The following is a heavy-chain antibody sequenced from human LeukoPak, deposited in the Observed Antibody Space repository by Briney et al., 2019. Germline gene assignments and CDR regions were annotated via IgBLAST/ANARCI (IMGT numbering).Heavy chain of an antibody. CDR3: TRGSIAYYYMDV. V-gene: IGHV4-59*01. Sequence: ASETLSLTCTVSGGSISSYYWSWIRQPPGKGLEWIGNIYYSGSTNYNPSLKSRVTISVDTSKNQFSLKLSSVTAADTAVYYCTRGSIAYYYMDVWGKGTTVTISS. CDR1: GGSISSYY. J-gene: IGHJ6*03. CDR2: IYYSGST. D-gene: IGHD3-22*01.